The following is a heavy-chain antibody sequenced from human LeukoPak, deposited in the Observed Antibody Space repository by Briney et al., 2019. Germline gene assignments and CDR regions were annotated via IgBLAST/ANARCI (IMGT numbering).Heavy chain of an antibody. J-gene: IGHJ4*02. CDR1: GFTFSSYW. CDR3: AKDLLYDSSGYYGPPFDY. CDR2: IKQDGSEK. Sequence: TGGSLRLSCAASGFTFSSYWMSWVRQAPGKGLEWVANIKQDGSEKYYVDSVKGRFTISRDNAKNTLYLQMNSLRAEDTAVYYCAKDLLYDSSGYYGPPFDYWGQGTLVTVSS. V-gene: IGHV3-7*01. D-gene: IGHD3-22*01.